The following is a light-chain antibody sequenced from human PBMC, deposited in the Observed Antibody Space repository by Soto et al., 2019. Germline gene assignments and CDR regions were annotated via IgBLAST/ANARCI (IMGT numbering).Light chain of an antibody. CDR3: ATWDDSLNGYV. CDR2: TNN. Sequence: QSVLTQPPSASGTPGQRITISCSGSGSNIGSNTVTWYQQLPRTAPKLLIYTNNQRPSGVPDRFSGSKSGTSASLPISGLQSGDEADYYCATWDDSLNGYVFGTGTKVTVL. J-gene: IGLJ1*01. CDR1: GSNIGSNT. V-gene: IGLV1-44*01.